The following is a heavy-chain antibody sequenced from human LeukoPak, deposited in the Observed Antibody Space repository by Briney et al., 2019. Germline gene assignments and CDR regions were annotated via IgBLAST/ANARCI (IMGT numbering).Heavy chain of an antibody. CDR3: ARDQRMTTVTYFDY. CDR1: GFTFSSYA. CDR2: ISYDGSNK. Sequence: GGSLRLSCAASGFTFSSYAMHWVRQAPGKGLEWVAVISYDGSNKYYADSVKGRFTISRDNSKNTLYLQMNSLRAEDTAVYYCARDQRMTTVTYFDYWGQGTLVTVSS. D-gene: IGHD4-17*01. J-gene: IGHJ4*02. V-gene: IGHV3-30-3*01.